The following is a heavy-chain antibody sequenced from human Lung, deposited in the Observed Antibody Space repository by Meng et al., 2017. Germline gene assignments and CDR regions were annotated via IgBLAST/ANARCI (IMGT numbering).Heavy chain of an antibody. CDR1: GYNFPDYY. D-gene: IGHD6-25*01. V-gene: IGHV1-2*06. CDR2: INPKSGDT. J-gene: IGHJ4*02. Sequence: VQSGAEVKKPGASVNASCKPSGYNFPDYYRHWVRRAPGQGLEWMGRINPKSGDTHYAQKFQARVTMTGDTSISTAYMELSGLRSDDTAMYYCARDEDISAAGKLFGDYWGQGTLVTVSS. CDR3: ARDEDISAAGKLFGDY.